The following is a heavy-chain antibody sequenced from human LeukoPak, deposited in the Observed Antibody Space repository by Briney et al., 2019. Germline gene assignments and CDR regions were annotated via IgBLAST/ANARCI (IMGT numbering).Heavy chain of an antibody. CDR1: GFTFSNAW. CDR2: IKSKTDGGTT. D-gene: IGHD4-17*01. J-gene: IGHJ3*02. V-gene: IGHV3-15*01. CDR3: TTADYGDYGAFDM. Sequence: GGSLRLSCAASGFTFSNAWMSWVRQAPRKGLEWVGRIKSKTDGGTTDYAAPVKGRFTISRDDSKNTLYLQMNSLKTEDTAVYYCTTADYGDYGAFDMWGQGTMVTVSS.